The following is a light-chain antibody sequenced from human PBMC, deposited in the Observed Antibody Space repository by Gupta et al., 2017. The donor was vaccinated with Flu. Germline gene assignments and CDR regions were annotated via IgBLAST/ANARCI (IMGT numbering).Light chain of an antibody. CDR2: SNN. Sequence: QSVLTQPPSASGTPGQTVTISCSGTSSNIGSNTVNWYQQLPGTAPKLMIYSNNQRPSGVPDRFSGSKSGTSASLAISGLQSEDEADYYCEAWDDSLNGWVFGGGTKLTVL. CDR3: EAWDDSLNGWV. CDR1: SSNIGSNT. V-gene: IGLV1-44*01. J-gene: IGLJ3*02.